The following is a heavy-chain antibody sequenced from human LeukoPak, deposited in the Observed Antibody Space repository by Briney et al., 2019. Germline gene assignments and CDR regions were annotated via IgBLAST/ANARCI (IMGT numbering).Heavy chain of an antibody. J-gene: IGHJ4*02. CDR2: IIPIFGTA. Sequence: SVKVSCKASGGTFSSYAISWVRQAPGQGLEWMGGIIPIFGTANYAQKFQGRVTITADESTSTAYMELSSLRSEDTAVHYCARAKYYYGSGSYAYFDYWGQGTLVTVSS. CDR3: ARAKYYYGSGSYAYFDY. D-gene: IGHD3-10*01. V-gene: IGHV1-69*13. CDR1: GGTFSSYA.